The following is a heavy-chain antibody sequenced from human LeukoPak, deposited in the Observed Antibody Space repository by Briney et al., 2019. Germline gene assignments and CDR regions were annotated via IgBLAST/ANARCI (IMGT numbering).Heavy chain of an antibody. CDR2: INTDTGSP. J-gene: IGHJ4*02. CDR3: ARLGATATRDY. V-gene: IGHV7-4-1*02. Sequence: ASVKVSCKASGYTFTGYNMHWVRQTPGKGLEWMGWINTDTGSPAYAQGFTGRFVFSLDTSVSTAYLQINSLKPEDTAFYYCARLGATATRDYWGQGTLVTVSS. CDR1: GYTFTGYN. D-gene: IGHD1-1*01.